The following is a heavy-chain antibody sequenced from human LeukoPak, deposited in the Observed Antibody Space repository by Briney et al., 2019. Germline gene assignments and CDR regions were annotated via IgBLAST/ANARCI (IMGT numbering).Heavy chain of an antibody. CDR1: GYSFTSYW. CDR2: IYPGDSDT. CDR3: ARHSEYSGYENAFDI. J-gene: IGHJ3*02. V-gene: IGHV5-51*01. D-gene: IGHD5-12*01. Sequence: GESLKISCKGSGYSFTSYWIGWVRQMPGKGLEWMGIIYPGDSDTRYSPSFQGQVTISADKSISTAYLQWSSLKASDTATYYCARHSEYSGYENAFDIWGQGTMVTVSS.